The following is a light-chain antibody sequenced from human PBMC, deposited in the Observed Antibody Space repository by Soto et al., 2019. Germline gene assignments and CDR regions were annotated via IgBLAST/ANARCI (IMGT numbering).Light chain of an antibody. J-gene: IGKJ1*01. CDR3: QQYGSSPRA. CDR1: QSVSNNY. V-gene: IGKV3-20*01. CDR2: GAS. Sequence: VLTRATRTLFLSPGERGTVSGSASQSVSNNYLAWYQQKPGQAPRLLIYGASNRATGIPDRFSDSGTGTDFALTISRLEPEDVAVYYCQQYGSSPRAFGQGTKVDIK.